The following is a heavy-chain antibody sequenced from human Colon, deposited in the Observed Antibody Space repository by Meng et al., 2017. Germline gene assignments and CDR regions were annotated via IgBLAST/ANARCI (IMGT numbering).Heavy chain of an antibody. CDR1: GYTFNSYA. CDR3: ARKAAVANNWFDP. Sequence: HVQLLQSVGEVRKPGASVKVSCKASGYTFNSYAIHGVRLAPGQRLEWMGSINAGYGNTDYSQRFQGRVTITRDTSASTVYMELNSLTSEDTAMYFCARKAAVANNWFDPWGQGTLVTVSS. V-gene: IGHV1-3*01. J-gene: IGHJ5*02. D-gene: IGHD6-19*01. CDR2: INAGYGNT.